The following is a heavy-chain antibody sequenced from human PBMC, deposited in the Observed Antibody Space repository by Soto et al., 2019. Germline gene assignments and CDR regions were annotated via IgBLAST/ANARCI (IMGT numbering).Heavy chain of an antibody. D-gene: IGHD6-19*01. CDR1: GGTFSSYA. Sequence: QVQLVQSGAEVKKPGSSVKVSYKASGGTFSSYAISWVRQAPGQGLEWMGGIIPIFGTANYAQKFQGRVTITADESTSTAYMELSSLRSEDTAVYYCARINSSGWYEAIDYWGQGTLVTVSS. V-gene: IGHV1-69*12. J-gene: IGHJ4*02. CDR2: IIPIFGTA. CDR3: ARINSSGWYEAIDY.